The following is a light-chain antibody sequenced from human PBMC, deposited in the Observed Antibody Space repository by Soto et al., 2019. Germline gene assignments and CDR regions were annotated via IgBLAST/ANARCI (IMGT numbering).Light chain of an antibody. J-gene: IGKJ1*01. V-gene: IGKV3-20*01. CDR1: QSVISSY. CDR3: QRYSSSPWT. Sequence: EIVLTQYPGTLSLSPGEIATLSCRASQSVISSYLAWYQHKPGQAPRPLNYGASSRAIGIPDRFSGSGSGTVFPLTIRRLEPEVLAVYYCQRYSSSPWTCGQGPKVEIQ. CDR2: GAS.